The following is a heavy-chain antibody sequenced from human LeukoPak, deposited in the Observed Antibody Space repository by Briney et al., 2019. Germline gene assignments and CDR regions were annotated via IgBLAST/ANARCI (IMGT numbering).Heavy chain of an antibody. CDR1: GYTFTSYY. CDR2: INPSGGRT. J-gene: IGHJ3*02. D-gene: IGHD6-13*01. Sequence: ASVKVSCKASGYTFTSYYMHWVRQAPGQGLEWMGIINPSGGRTSYAQKFQGRVTMTRDTSTSTVYMELSSLRSEDTAVYYCARATRIAAAGYNDAFDIWGQGTMVADSS. V-gene: IGHV1-46*01. CDR3: ARATRIAAAGYNDAFDI.